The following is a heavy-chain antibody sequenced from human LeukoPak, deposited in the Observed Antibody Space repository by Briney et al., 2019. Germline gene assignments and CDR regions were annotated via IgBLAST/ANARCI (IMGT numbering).Heavy chain of an antibody. Sequence: GGSLRLSCAASGFTFDDYAMHWVRQAPEKGLEWVSLISWDGGSTYYADSVKGRFTISRDNSKNSLYLQMNSLRAEDTALYYCAKTRDGYNSGIDYWGQGTLVTVSS. CDR3: AKTRDGYNSGIDY. CDR1: GFTFDDYA. CDR2: ISWDGGST. D-gene: IGHD5-24*01. J-gene: IGHJ4*02. V-gene: IGHV3-43D*03.